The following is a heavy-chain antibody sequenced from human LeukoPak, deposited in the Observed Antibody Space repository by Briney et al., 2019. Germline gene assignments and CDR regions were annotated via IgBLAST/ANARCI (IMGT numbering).Heavy chain of an antibody. V-gene: IGHV4-39*01. CDR3: ARRQTGEEY. Sequence: SETLSLTCTVSGGSISSSSYYWGWIRQPPGKGLEWIGSIYYSGSTYYNPSLKGRVTISVDTSKNQFSLKLSSVTAADTAVYYCARRQTGEEYWGQGTLVTVSS. D-gene: IGHD7-27*01. CDR1: GGSISSSSYY. CDR2: IYYSGST. J-gene: IGHJ4*02.